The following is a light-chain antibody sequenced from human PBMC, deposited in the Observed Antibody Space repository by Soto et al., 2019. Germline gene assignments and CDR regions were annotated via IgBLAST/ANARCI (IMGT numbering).Light chain of an antibody. J-gene: IGKJ1*01. CDR3: QQYNSYSRT. CDR1: QSISPW. Sequence: DIQMTQSPSTLSASVGDSVAITCRASQSISPWLAWYQQKPGKAPKLLIYKASTLQSGVPSRFSGSGSGTEFTLTISSLQPDDFATYYCQQYNSYSRTFGQGTKVEIK. CDR2: KAS. V-gene: IGKV1-5*03.